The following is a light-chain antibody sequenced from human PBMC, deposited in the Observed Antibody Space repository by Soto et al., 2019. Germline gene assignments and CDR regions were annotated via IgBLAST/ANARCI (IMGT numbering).Light chain of an antibody. CDR1: SIDVGSYNL. Sequence: QSELTQPAYVSGSPGQSITISCPGTSIDVGSYNLVSWYQQHPGKAPKLMIYEVSKRPSGVSNRFSGSKSGNTASLTISGLQAEDEADYYCCSYAGSSTYVFGTGTKVTVL. CDR3: CSYAGSSTYV. J-gene: IGLJ1*01. V-gene: IGLV2-23*02. CDR2: EVS.